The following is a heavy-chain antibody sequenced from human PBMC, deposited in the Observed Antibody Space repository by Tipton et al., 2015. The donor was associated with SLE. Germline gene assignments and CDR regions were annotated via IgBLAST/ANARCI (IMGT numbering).Heavy chain of an antibody. J-gene: IGHJ3*02. Sequence: VQLVQSGGGLVQPGGSLRLSCAASGFTVSSNYMSWVRQAPGKGLEWVSVIYSGGSRYYADSVKGRFTIFRDTSKNTLYLQMNSLRAEDTAVYYCARDGTGLDAFDIWGQGTMVTVSS. CDR2: IYSGGSR. D-gene: IGHD3/OR15-3a*01. V-gene: IGHV3-53*04. CDR3: ARDGTGLDAFDI. CDR1: GFTVSSNY.